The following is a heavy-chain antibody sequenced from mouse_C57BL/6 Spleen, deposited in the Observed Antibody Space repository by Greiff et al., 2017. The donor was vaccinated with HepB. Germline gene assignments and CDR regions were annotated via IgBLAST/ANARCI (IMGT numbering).Heavy chain of an antibody. V-gene: IGHV1-82*01. CDR2: IYPGDGDT. CDR1: GYAFSSSW. J-gene: IGHJ2*01. Sequence: QVQLKQSGPELVKPGASVKISCKASGYAFSSSWMNWVKQRPGKGLEWIGRIYPGDGDTNYNGKFKGKATLTADKSSSTAYMQLSSLTSEDSAVYFCARWHYVSSYYFDYWGQGTTLTVSS. D-gene: IGHD1-1*01. CDR3: ARWHYVSSYYFDY.